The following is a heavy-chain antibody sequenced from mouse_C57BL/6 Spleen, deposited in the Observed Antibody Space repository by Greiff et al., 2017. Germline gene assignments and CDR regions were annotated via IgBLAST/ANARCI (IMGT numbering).Heavy chain of an antibody. J-gene: IGHJ2*01. D-gene: IGHD1-1*01. V-gene: IGHV1-80*01. CDR1: GYAFSRYW. CDR3: AREIYYYGSSYYFDY. Sequence: QVQLQQSGAELVKPGASVKISCKASGYAFSRYWMNWVKQRPGKGLEWIGQLYPGDGDTNYNGKFKGKATLTADKSSSTAYMQLSSLTSEDSAVYFCAREIYYYGSSYYFDYWGQGTTLTVSS. CDR2: LYPGDGDT.